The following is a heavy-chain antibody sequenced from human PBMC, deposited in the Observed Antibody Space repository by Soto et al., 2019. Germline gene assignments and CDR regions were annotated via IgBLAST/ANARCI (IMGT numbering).Heavy chain of an antibody. D-gene: IGHD1-26*01. CDR2: ISYDGSNK. Sequence: PGGSLRLSCAASGFTFSSYAMHWVRQAPGKGLEWVAVISYDGSNKYYADSVKGRFTISRDNSKNTLYLQMNSLRAEDTAVYYCARDFPIVGATRNPFDYWGQGTLVTVSS. J-gene: IGHJ4*02. CDR1: GFTFSSYA. CDR3: ARDFPIVGATRNPFDY. V-gene: IGHV3-30-3*01.